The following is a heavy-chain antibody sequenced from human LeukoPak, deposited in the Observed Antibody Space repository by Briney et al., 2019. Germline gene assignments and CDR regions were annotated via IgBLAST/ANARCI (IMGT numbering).Heavy chain of an antibody. CDR3: ARDRGVVTPGSSYYYYMDV. CDR2: ISSSSSYI. V-gene: IGHV3-21*01. D-gene: IGHD4-23*01. Sequence: GGSLRLSCAASGFTFSSYSMNWVRQAPGKGLEWVSSISSSSSYIYYADSVKGRFTISRDNAKNSLYLQMNSLRAEDTAVYYCARDRGVVTPGSSYYYYMDVWGKGTTVTVSS. CDR1: GFTFSSYS. J-gene: IGHJ6*03.